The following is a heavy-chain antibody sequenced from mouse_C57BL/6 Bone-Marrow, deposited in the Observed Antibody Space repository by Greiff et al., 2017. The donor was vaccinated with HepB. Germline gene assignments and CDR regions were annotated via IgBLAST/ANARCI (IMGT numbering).Heavy chain of an antibody. CDR3: ARWVYYGV. Sequence: VKLQQPGAELVKPGASVKLSCKASGYTFTSYWMHWVKQRPGQGLEWIGMIHPNSGSTNYNEKFKSKATLTVDKSSSTAYMQLSSLTSEVSAVYYCARWVYYGVWGQGTTLTVSS. CDR1: GYTFTSYW. D-gene: IGHD1-1*01. J-gene: IGHJ2*01. V-gene: IGHV1-64*01. CDR2: IHPNSGST.